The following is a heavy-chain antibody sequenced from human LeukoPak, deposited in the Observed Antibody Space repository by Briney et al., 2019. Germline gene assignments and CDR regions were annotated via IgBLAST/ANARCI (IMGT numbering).Heavy chain of an antibody. V-gene: IGHV1-69*01. Sequence: SVKVSCKASGGAFSSYAISWVRQAPGQGLEWMGGIIPIFGTANYAQKFQGRVTITADESTSTAYMELSSLRSEDTAVYYCARDSAMTYGGNSGSYFDYWGQGTLVTVSS. CDR3: ARDSAMTYGGNSGSYFDY. CDR1: GGAFSSYA. D-gene: IGHD4-23*01. J-gene: IGHJ4*02. CDR2: IIPIFGTA.